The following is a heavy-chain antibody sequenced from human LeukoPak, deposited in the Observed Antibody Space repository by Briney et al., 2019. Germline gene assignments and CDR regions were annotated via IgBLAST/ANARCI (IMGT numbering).Heavy chain of an antibody. V-gene: IGHV3-7*01. D-gene: IGHD5-24*01. J-gene: IGHJ3*02. CDR3: ATISAQTFDI. Sequence: GGSLTLSCVGSGFTFRNYWVNWVRQSTRKGLEWVVNIKPDGIDKYYVDSARGRFTVSRDNAKNSAFLQMNSLRAEDTAIYYCATISAQTFDIWGQGTLVSVSS. CDR2: IKPDGIDK. CDR1: GFTFRNYW.